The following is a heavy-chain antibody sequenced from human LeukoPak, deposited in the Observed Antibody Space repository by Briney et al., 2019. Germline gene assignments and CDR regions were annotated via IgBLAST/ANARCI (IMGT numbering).Heavy chain of an antibody. CDR1: GFTVSSNY. CDR3: AGPSSSWYQGVDY. Sequence: PGGSLRLSCAASGFTVSSNYMSWVRQAPGKGLEWVSVIYSGGSTYYADSVKGRFTISRDNSKNTLYLQMNSLRAEDTAVYYCAGPSSSWYQGVDYWGQGTLVTVSS. D-gene: IGHD6-13*01. V-gene: IGHV3-53*01. J-gene: IGHJ4*02. CDR2: IYSGGST.